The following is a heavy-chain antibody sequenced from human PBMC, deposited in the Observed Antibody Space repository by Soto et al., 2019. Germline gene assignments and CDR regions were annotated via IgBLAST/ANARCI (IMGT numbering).Heavy chain of an antibody. D-gene: IGHD6-13*01. CDR1: GGSFSVYS. J-gene: IGHJ4*02. Sequence: SETLSLTCAVYGGSFSVYSCSWVRQPPGKGLEWIGEINHTGSSIYNPSLKSRVTMSVDTSKNQFSLNLTSVTAADTAVFYCARGGPGIAAAGDYWGQGTLVTVSS. CDR3: ARGGPGIAAAGDY. CDR2: INHTGSS. V-gene: IGHV4-34*01.